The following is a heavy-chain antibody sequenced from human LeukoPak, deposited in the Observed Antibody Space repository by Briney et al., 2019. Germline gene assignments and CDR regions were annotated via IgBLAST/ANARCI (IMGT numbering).Heavy chain of an antibody. V-gene: IGHV4-34*01. CDR1: GGSFSGYD. Sequence: SETLSLTCGVDGGSFSGYDWSWVRQSPGKGLEWVGEINYGGDTNYNPSLKRGVTISVDTSKNQFSLKVRSVTAADTAVYYCARGLGWKVTPMGLFYMDVWGEGATVTVFS. J-gene: IGHJ6*03. CDR2: INYGGDT. CDR3: ARGLGWKVTPMGLFYMDV. D-gene: IGHD1-1*01.